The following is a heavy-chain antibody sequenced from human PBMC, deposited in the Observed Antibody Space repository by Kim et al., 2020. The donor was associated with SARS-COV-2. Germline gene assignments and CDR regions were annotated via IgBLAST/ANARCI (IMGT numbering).Heavy chain of an antibody. J-gene: IGHJ4*02. Sequence: GGSLRLSCAASGFTFSSYGMHWVRQAPGKGLEWVAVIWYDGSNKYYADSVKGRFTISRDNSKNTLYLQMNSLRAEDTAVYYCASCPYSSGYFDYWGQGTLVTVSS. CDR2: IWYDGSNK. CDR3: ASCPYSSGYFDY. CDR1: GFTFSSYG. V-gene: IGHV3-33*01. D-gene: IGHD6-19*01.